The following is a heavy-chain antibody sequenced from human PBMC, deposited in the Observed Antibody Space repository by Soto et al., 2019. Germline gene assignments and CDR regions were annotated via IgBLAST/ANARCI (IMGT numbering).Heavy chain of an antibody. Sequence: PGGSLRLSCAASGFTFSSYGMHRVRQAPGKGLEWVAVISYDGSNKYYADSVKGRFTISRDNSKNTLYLQMNSLRAEDTAVYYCAKDVRRIAAAGTCIDYWGQGTLVTVSS. V-gene: IGHV3-30*18. D-gene: IGHD6-13*01. J-gene: IGHJ4*02. CDR3: AKDVRRIAAAGTCIDY. CDR2: ISYDGSNK. CDR1: GFTFSSYG.